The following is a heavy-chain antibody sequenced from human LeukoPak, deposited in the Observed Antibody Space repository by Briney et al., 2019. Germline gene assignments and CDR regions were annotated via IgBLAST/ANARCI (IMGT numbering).Heavy chain of an antibody. Sequence: SQTLSLTCVISGDSISSNTASWNWIRQSPSRGLEWLGRTYYTSKWYDDYADSVKSRTTISPDTSKNQFSLHLKSVTPDDTALYFCARTSGYNTLSFWGQGTLVTVSS. D-gene: IGHD1-14*01. CDR2: TYYTSKWYD. CDR3: ARTSGYNTLSF. CDR1: GDSISSNTAS. J-gene: IGHJ4*02. V-gene: IGHV6-1*01.